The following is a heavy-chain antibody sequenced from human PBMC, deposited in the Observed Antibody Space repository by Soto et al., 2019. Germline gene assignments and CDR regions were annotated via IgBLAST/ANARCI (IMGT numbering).Heavy chain of an antibody. V-gene: IGHV1-46*01. Sequence: ASVKFSGKASGYTFTGYFMHWLRQAPGQGLEWMGLINPTDGSTSYAQKFQGRVTMTRDTSTSTAYMELSGLKSEDTAVYYCACLEYSSSLFDYWGQGTLVTVSS. J-gene: IGHJ4*02. CDR3: ACLEYSSSLFDY. D-gene: IGHD6-6*01. CDR1: GYTFTGYF. CDR2: INPTDGST.